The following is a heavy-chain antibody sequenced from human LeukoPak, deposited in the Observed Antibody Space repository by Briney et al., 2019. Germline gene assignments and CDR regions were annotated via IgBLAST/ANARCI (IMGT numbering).Heavy chain of an antibody. J-gene: IGHJ6*02. Sequence: GGSLRLSCSASGFTFSNYALHWVRQAPGKGLEYVSTISNNGATTYYADSVKGRFTISRDNSKNTLYLQMTSLRVEDMAVFHCVKDRDYNILTGFYTRLGMDVWGQGTTVTVSS. V-gene: IGHV3-64D*06. D-gene: IGHD3-9*01. CDR1: GFTFSNYA. CDR2: ISNNGATT. CDR3: VKDRDYNILTGFYTRLGMDV.